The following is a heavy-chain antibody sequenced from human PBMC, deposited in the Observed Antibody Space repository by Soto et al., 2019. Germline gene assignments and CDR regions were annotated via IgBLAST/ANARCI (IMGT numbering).Heavy chain of an antibody. J-gene: IGHJ6*02. CDR3: AKDHSSSWYKHYYGMDV. V-gene: IGHV3-66*03. CDR1: GFTVSSNY. CDR2: IYSCGST. Sequence: PGWSLTLSCAASGFTVSSNYMSWVRQAPGKGLEWVSVIYSCGSTYYADSVKGRFTISRDNSKNTLYLQMNSLRAEDTAVYYCAKDHSSSWYKHYYGMDVWGQGTTVTVSS. D-gene: IGHD6-13*01.